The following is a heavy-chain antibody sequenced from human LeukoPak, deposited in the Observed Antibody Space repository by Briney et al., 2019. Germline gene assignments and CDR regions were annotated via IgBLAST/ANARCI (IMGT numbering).Heavy chain of an antibody. D-gene: IGHD3-10*01. J-gene: IGHJ6*02. V-gene: IGHV4-59*01. Sequence: DPSETLSLTCTVSGDSISRYYWSWIRQPPGKGLEWIGYIHYSGSTNNNPSLKSRLTISIDTSKNQFSLKLGSVTAADTAVYYCARNYASGNYFDFYYYNMDVWGQGTTVTVSS. CDR1: GDSISRYY. CDR3: ARNYASGNYFDFYYYNMDV. CDR2: IHYSGST.